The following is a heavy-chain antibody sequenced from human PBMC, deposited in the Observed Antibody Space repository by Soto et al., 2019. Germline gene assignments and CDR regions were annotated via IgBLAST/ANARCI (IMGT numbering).Heavy chain of an antibody. CDR2: IRSKANSYAT. J-gene: IGHJ3*02. Sequence: EVQLVESGGGLVQPGGSLKLSCAASGFTFSGSAMHWVRQASGKGLEWVGRIRSKANSYATAYAASVKGRFTISRDDYKNTAYLQMNSLKTEDTAVYYCTSPTYYYDSSGPTPDPFDIWGQGTMVTVSS. CDR1: GFTFSGSA. D-gene: IGHD3-22*01. CDR3: TSPTYYYDSSGPTPDPFDI. V-gene: IGHV3-73*02.